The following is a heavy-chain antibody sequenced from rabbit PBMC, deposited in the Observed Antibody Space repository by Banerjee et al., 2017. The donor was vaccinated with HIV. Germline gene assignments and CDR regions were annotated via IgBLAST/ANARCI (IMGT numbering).Heavy chain of an antibody. J-gene: IGHJ4*01. CDR1: GFDFSSYW. Sequence: QEQLVESGGDLVKPGASLTLTCTASGFDFSSYWICWVRQAPGKGLEWVACIYVADGSTNYASWVNGRFTISKTSSTTVTLQMTSLTAADTASYFCARDLAGVIGWNFNLWGPGTLVTVS. CDR2: IYVADGST. V-gene: IGHV1S45*01. D-gene: IGHD4-1*01. CDR3: ARDLAGVIGWNFNL.